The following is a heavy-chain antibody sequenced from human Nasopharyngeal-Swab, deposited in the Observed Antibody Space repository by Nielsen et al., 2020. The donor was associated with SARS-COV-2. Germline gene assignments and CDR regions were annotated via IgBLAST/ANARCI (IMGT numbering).Heavy chain of an antibody. Sequence: WVRQAPGQRLEWMGWINAGNGNTKYSQKFQGRVTITRDTSASTAYMELSSLRSEDTAVYYCASGGAGGVIVTYYLDYWGQGTLVTVSS. CDR2: INAGNGNT. V-gene: IGHV1-3*01. CDR3: ASGGAGGVIVTYYLDY. J-gene: IGHJ4*02. D-gene: IGHD3-16*02.